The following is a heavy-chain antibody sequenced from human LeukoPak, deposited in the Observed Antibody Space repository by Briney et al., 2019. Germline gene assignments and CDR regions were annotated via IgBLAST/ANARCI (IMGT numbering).Heavy chain of an antibody. J-gene: IGHJ4*02. CDR1: GGSISTGGYY. CDR3: ARVIAAAGTGEYYFDY. D-gene: IGHD6-13*01. CDR2: IYYTGST. Sequence: PSQTLSLTCTVSGGSISTGGYYWNWIRQHPGKGLEWIAYIYYTGSTYYNPSLESRVAISVDTSKNQFSLRLNSVTAADTAVYYCARVIAAAGTGEYYFDYWGQGTLVTVSS. V-gene: IGHV4-31*03.